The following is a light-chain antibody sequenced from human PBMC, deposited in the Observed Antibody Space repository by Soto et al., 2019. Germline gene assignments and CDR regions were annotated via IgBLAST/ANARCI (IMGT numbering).Light chain of an antibody. CDR1: QSVLYSSNNKNY. CDR3: QQYSITPLT. CDR2: WAS. V-gene: IGKV4-1*01. Sequence: DIVMTQSPDSLAVSLGERATINCKSSQSVLYSSNNKNYLAWYQQKPGQPPKLLIYWASTRESGVPDRFSGSGSGTEFTLTISSLQAEDVAVYYCQQYSITPLTFGGGTKVQIK. J-gene: IGKJ4*01.